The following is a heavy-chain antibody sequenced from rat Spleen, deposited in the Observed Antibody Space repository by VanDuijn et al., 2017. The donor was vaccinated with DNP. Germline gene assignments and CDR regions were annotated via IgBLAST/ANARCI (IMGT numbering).Heavy chain of an antibody. CDR1: GFTFSYYW. CDR2: ITGGGGTT. CDR3: TKPASYGGFWFAH. Sequence: EVQLVESGGDLVQPGRSLKLSCVASGFTFSYYWMAWIRQVPGKGLEWIASITGGGGTTSYPDSVKGRFTISRDNAKSILYLQMDSLRSEDTATYYCTKPASYGGFWFAHWGQGTLVTVSS. D-gene: IGHD1-11*01. J-gene: IGHJ3*01. V-gene: IGHV5-31*01.